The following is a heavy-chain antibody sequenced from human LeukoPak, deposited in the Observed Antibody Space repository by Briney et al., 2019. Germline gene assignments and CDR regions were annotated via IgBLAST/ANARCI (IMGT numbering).Heavy chain of an antibody. CDR1: GGSISSFY. J-gene: IGHJ4*02. V-gene: IGHV4-59*08. CDR2: IYSSGST. CDR3: VRHWDF. Sequence: SGTLSLTCQVSGGSISSFYWSWIRQPPGKGLEWIGSIYSSGSTNYNPSLKGRVTISVDTFKNHFSLKLRSVTAADTAMYNCVRHWDFWGQGTQVTVSS.